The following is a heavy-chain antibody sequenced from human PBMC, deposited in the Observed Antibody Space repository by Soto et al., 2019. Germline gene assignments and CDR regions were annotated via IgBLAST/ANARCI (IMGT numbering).Heavy chain of an antibody. Sequence: ASVKVSCKASGYTFTSYYIHWVRQAPGQGLEWMGIINPSGGSTSYAQKFQGRVTMTRETSTSTVYMELSSLRSEDTAVYYCARVAEAEGFDPWGQGTLVTVSS. CDR3: ARVAEAEGFDP. V-gene: IGHV1-46*01. D-gene: IGHD6-13*01. CDR1: GYTFTSYY. CDR2: INPSGGST. J-gene: IGHJ5*02.